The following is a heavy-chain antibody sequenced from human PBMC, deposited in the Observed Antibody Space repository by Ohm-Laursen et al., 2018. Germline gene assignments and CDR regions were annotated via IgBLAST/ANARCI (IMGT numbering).Heavy chain of an antibody. V-gene: IGHV3-48*03. CDR2: ISSSGSSI. CDR3: AKDNSIGYFQH. CDR1: GFTFSSYE. J-gene: IGHJ1*01. Sequence: SLRLSCTASGFTFSSYEMNWVRQAPGKGLECVSYISSSGSSIYYADSVKGRFTISRDNSKNTLYLQMNSLRAEDTAVYYCAKDNSIGYFQHWGQGTLVTVSS. D-gene: IGHD6-6*01.